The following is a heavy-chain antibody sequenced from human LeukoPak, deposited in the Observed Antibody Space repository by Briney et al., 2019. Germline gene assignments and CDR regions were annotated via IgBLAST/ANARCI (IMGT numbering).Heavy chain of an antibody. D-gene: IGHD3-3*01. Sequence: GGSLRLSCAASGFTFSSYWMHWVRQAPGKGLVWVSRINTDGSSTSYADSVKGRFTISRDNAKNTLYLQMNSLRAEDTAVYYCAREASITIFGVPYYYYYMDVWGKGTTVTVSS. CDR2: INTDGSST. J-gene: IGHJ6*03. CDR1: GFTFSSYW. V-gene: IGHV3-74*01. CDR3: AREASITIFGVPYYYYYMDV.